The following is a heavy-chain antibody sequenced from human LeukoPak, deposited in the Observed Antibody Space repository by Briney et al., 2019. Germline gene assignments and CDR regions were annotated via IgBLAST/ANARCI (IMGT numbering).Heavy chain of an antibody. CDR1: GITFSNSA. V-gene: IGHV3-23*01. CDR2: ISGSGGST. D-gene: IGHD3-10*01. CDR3: AKGGQNYYGSGSYYKKGYYFDY. Sequence: SGGSLRLSCVPSGITFSNSALSWVRQAPGKGLEWVSAISGSGGSTYYADSVKGRFTISRDNSKNTLYLQMNSLRAEDTAVYYCAKGGQNYYGSGSYYKKGYYFDYWGQGTLVTVSS. J-gene: IGHJ4*02.